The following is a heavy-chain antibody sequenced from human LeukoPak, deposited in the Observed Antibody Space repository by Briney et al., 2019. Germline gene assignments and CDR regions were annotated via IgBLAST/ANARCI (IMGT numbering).Heavy chain of an antibody. V-gene: IGHV7-4-1*02. CDR2: INTNTGNP. D-gene: IGHD5/OR15-5a*01. CDR3: YIGSYSVYYYYYMDV. J-gene: IGHJ6*03. CDR1: GYIYTSYA. Sequence: GASVKLSCKASGYIYTSYAMNWVRQAPGQEHKWVGWINTNTGNPTYAQGLTGRIVVSLYTSASTAYLQISSLKAEDTAVYYCYIGSYSVYYYYYMDVWGKGTTVTVSS.